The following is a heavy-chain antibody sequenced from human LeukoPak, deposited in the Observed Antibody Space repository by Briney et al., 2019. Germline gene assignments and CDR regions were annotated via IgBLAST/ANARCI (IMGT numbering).Heavy chain of an antibody. CDR3: AKDRPYCSGGSCYHPTDY. J-gene: IGHJ4*02. CDR1: GFTFSSYA. V-gene: IGHV3-23*01. CDR2: ISGSGGST. Sequence: PGGSLRLSCAASGFTFSSYAMSWVRQAPGKGLEWVSAISGSGGSTYYADSVKGRFTISRDNSKNTLYLQMNSLRAEDTAVYYCAKDRPYCSGGSCYHPTDYWGQGTLVTVSS. D-gene: IGHD2-15*01.